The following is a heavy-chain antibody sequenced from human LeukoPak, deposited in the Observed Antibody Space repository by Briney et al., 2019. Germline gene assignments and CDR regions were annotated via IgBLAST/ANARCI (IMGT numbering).Heavy chain of an antibody. CDR3: ARGRNRRSAFDI. J-gene: IGHJ3*02. CDR2: INHSGST. D-gene: IGHD1-14*01. Sequence: KPSETLSLTCAVYGGSFSGYYWSWIRQPPGKGLEWIGEINHSGSTNYNPSLKSRVTISVDTSKNQFSLKLSSVTAADTAVYYCARGRNRRSAFDIWGQGTMVTVSS. CDR1: GGSFSGYY. V-gene: IGHV4-34*01.